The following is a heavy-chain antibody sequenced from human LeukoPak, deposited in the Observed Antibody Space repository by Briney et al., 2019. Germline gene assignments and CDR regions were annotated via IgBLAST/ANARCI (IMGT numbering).Heavy chain of an antibody. CDR2: IWYDGSNK. J-gene: IGHJ6*02. CDR1: GFTFSSYG. CDR3: ARDILMFSGSYYTYYYYGMDV. D-gene: IGHD3-10*01. V-gene: IGHV3-33*01. Sequence: PGRSLRLPCAASGFTFSSYGMHWVRQAPGKGLEWVAVIWYDGSNKYYADSVKGRFTISRDNSKNTLYLQMNSLRAEDTAVYYCARDILMFSGSYYTYYYYGMDVWGQGTTVTVSS.